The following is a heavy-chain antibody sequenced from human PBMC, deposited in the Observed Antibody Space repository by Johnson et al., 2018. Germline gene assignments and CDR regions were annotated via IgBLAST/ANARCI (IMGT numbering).Heavy chain of an antibody. Sequence: QVQLVESGGGVVQPGRSLRLSCAASGFTFSSYGMHWVRQAPGKGLEWVAVIWYDGSNKYYVDSVKGRFTISRDNAKNSLYLQMNSLRAEDTAVYYCAREGGSGAFDIWGQGTMVTVSS. CDR1: GFTFSSYG. CDR3: AREGGSGAFDI. J-gene: IGHJ3*02. CDR2: IWYDGSNK. D-gene: IGHD3-16*01. V-gene: IGHV3-33*01.